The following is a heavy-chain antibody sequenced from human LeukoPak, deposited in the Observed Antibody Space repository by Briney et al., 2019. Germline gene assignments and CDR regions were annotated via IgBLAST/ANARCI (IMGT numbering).Heavy chain of an antibody. CDR3: ARLGNSSSSATLPYYYGMDV. CDR1: GGSISSYY. CDR2: IYYSGST. Sequence: SETLSLTCTVSGGSISSYYWSWIRQPPGKGLEWIGYIYYSGSTNYNPSLKSRVTISVDTSKNQFSLKLSSVTAADTAVYYCARLGNSSSSATLPYYYGMDVWGQGTTVTVSS. D-gene: IGHD6-6*01. J-gene: IGHJ6*02. V-gene: IGHV4-59*08.